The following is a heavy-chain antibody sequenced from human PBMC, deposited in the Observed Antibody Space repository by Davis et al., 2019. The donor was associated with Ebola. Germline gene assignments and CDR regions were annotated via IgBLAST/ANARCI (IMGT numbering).Heavy chain of an antibody. CDR1: GFTFSSYG. D-gene: IGHD2-15*01. J-gene: IGHJ6*02. CDR3: AKDFTVVVSSLGYGMDV. CDR2: ISYDGSNK. V-gene: IGHV3-30*18. Sequence: GESLKISCAASGFTFSSYGMHWVRQAPGKGLEWVAVISYDGSNKYYADSVKGRFTISRDNSKNILYLQMNSLRAEDTAVYYCAKDFTVVVSSLGYGMDVWAQGTTVTVSS.